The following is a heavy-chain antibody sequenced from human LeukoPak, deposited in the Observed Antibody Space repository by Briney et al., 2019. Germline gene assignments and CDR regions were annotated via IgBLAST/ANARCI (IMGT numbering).Heavy chain of an antibody. J-gene: IGHJ4*01. V-gene: IGHV3-23*01. CDR3: ARVLYSSSP. D-gene: IGHD6-6*01. CDR1: GCTFGSYA. CDR2: ISGSGFT. Sequence: GGSLTLSCAASGCTFGSYAMSWVCLAPGKGLEWVSAISGSGFTYYADYVKGRFTVSRDNSKNTMYLQMNSLTAEDTAVYFCARVLYSSSPWGQGTLVTGSS.